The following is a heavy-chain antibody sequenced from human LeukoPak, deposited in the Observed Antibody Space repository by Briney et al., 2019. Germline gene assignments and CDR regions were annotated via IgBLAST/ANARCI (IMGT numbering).Heavy chain of an antibody. V-gene: IGHV3-30*03. Sequence: GGSLRLSCAASGFTFIAYAMHWVRQAPGKGLEWVAVVSYHGNTKFYIDSVKGRFTISRDNSKNTLYLRMNSLRGEDTAVYYCASFQYRARSAFDIWGQGTMVTVSS. J-gene: IGHJ3*02. CDR2: VSYHGNTK. CDR1: GFTFIAYA. D-gene: IGHD6-6*01. CDR3: ASFQYRARSAFDI.